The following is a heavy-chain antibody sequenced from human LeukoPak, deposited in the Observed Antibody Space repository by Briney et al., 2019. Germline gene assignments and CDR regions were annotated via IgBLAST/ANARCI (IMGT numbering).Heavy chain of an antibody. CDR2: MNPNSGNT. D-gene: IGHD3-10*01. J-gene: IGHJ5*02. CDR1: GYTFTSYD. V-gene: IGHV1-8*01. Sequence: ASVKVSCKASGYTFTSYDINWVRQATGQGLEWMGWMNPNSGNTGYAQKFQGRVTMTRNTSISTAYTELSSLRSEDTAVYYCARRRMVRGVKGYWFDPWGQGTLVTVSS. CDR3: ARRRMVRGVKGYWFDP.